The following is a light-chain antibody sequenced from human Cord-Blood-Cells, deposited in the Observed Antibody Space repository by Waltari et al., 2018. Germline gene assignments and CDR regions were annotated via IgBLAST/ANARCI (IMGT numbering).Light chain of an antibody. Sequence: EIVLTQSPGTLSLSPGERDPLSCRARQSVSSSYLAWYHQKPGQAPRPLIYGASSRATGIPDRFSGSGSGTDFTLTISRLEPEDFAVYYCQQYGSSPLTFGGGTKVEIK. V-gene: IGKV3-20*01. J-gene: IGKJ4*01. CDR2: GAS. CDR3: QQYGSSPLT. CDR1: QSVSSSY.